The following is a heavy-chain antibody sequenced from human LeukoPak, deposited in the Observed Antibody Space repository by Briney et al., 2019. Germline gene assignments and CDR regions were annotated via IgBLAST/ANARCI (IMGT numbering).Heavy chain of an antibody. Sequence: SVKVSCKASGGTFSSYAISWVRQAPGQGLEWMGRIIPIFGTANYAQKFQGRVTITTDESTSTAYMELSRLRSEYTAVYYCARVPASLRYFEDYYYMDVWGKGTTVTVSS. D-gene: IGHD3-9*01. J-gene: IGHJ6*03. CDR1: GGTFSSYA. CDR2: IIPIFGTA. V-gene: IGHV1-69*05. CDR3: ARVPASLRYFEDYYYMDV.